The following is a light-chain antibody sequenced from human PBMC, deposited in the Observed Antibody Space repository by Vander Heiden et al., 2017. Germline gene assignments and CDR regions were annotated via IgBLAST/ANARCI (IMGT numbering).Light chain of an antibody. CDR1: QVISSW. CDR2: AAS. J-gene: IGKJ4*01. V-gene: IGKV1-12*01. CDR3: QQANSFPLT. Sequence: DIQMTQSPSPVSAAVRDRVTITCRASQVISSWLVWYQQKPGKAPNLLIYAASRLQSGVPSRFSGSGSGTDFTLTINSLQAEDFATYYCQQANSFPLTFGGGTKVEIK.